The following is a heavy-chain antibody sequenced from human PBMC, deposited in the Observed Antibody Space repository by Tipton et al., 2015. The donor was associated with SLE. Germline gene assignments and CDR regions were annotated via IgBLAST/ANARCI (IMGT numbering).Heavy chain of an antibody. CDR2: IKQDGSEK. Sequence: SLRLSCAASGFTFSSSWMTWVRQAPGKGLEWVANIKQDGSEKYYVDSVKGRFTISRDNAKNSLYLQMNSLRAEDTAVYYCARDRRYFDWLLTPLDYWGQGTLVTVSS. J-gene: IGHJ4*02. V-gene: IGHV3-7*01. D-gene: IGHD3-9*01. CDR1: GFTFSSSW. CDR3: ARDRRYFDWLLTPLDY.